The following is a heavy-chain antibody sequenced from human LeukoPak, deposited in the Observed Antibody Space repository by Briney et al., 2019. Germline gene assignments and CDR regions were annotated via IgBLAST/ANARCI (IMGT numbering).Heavy chain of an antibody. CDR2: IKQDGSEK. D-gene: IGHD6-19*01. CDR3: ARGGYSSAWGIDY. V-gene: IGHV3-7*01. CDR1: GFTFSSYW. J-gene: IGHJ4*02. Sequence: GGSLRLSCAASGFTFSSYWMSWVRQAPGKGLEWVANIKQDGSEKYYADSVKGRFTISRDNAKNSLFLQMNSLRAEDTAVYFCARGGYSSAWGIDYWGQGTLVTVSS.